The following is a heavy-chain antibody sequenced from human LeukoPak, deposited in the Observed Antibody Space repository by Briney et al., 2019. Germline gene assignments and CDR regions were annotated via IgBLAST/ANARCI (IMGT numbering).Heavy chain of an antibody. CDR3: AREDRDAFDI. J-gene: IGHJ3*02. V-gene: IGHV3-53*01. CDR2: FYSGGDK. CDR1: GFTFSNVW. Sequence: GGSLRLSCAASGFTFSNVWMRWVRQAPGKGLEWVSIFYSGGDKYYADSVKGRFTISRDTSKNTLYLQMSSLRAEDTAVYYCAREDRDAFDIWGQGTMVTVSS.